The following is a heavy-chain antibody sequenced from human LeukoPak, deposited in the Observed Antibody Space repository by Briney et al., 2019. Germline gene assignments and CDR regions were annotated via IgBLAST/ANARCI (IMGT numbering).Heavy chain of an antibody. J-gene: IGHJ4*02. Sequence: GGSLRLSCAASGFTFSSYAMHWVRQAPGKGLERVAVISYDGSNKYYADSVKGRFTISRDNSKNTLYLQMNSLRAEDTAVYYCARGERDTEETGSRFDYWGQGTLVTVSS. CDR1: GFTFSSYA. V-gene: IGHV3-30-3*01. CDR3: ARGERDTEETGSRFDY. CDR2: ISYDGSNK. D-gene: IGHD5-18*01.